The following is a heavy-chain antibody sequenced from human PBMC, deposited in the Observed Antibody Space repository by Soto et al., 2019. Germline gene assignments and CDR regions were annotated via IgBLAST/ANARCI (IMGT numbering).Heavy chain of an antibody. Sequence: QVQLQQWGAGLLKPSETLSLTCAVYGGSFSGYYWSWIRQPPGKGLEWIGEINHSGSTNYNPSLKSRVTISVDTSKNQVSLKLSSVTAADTAVYYCARELGSGWYRGAFDIWGQGTMVTVSS. J-gene: IGHJ3*02. D-gene: IGHD6-19*01. CDR1: GGSFSGYY. CDR2: INHSGST. CDR3: ARELGSGWYRGAFDI. V-gene: IGHV4-34*01.